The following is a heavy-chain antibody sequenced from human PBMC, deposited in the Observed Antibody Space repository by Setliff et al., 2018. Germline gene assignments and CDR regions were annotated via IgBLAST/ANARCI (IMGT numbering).Heavy chain of an antibody. Sequence: SETLSLTCAVYGGSLSGYYWSWIRQPPGKGLEWIGEINHSGSTNYNPSLKSRVTISVDTSKNQFSLKLSSVTAADTAVYYCARAPRIAAAGTWSAGYGMDVWGQGTTVTVSS. D-gene: IGHD6-13*01. J-gene: IGHJ6*02. CDR1: GGSLSGYY. CDR2: INHSGST. CDR3: ARAPRIAAAGTWSAGYGMDV. V-gene: IGHV4-34*01.